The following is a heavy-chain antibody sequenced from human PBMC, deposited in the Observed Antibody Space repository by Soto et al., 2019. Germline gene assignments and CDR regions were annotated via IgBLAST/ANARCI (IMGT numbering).Heavy chain of an antibody. CDR2: IYYSGST. CDR3: ARDLGHSYGSRGMDV. D-gene: IGHD5-18*01. Sequence: PSETLSLTSTVSGGSISSDGYYWSWIRQHPGKGLEWIGYIYYSGSTYYNPSLKSRVTISVDTSKNQFSLKLSSVTAADTAVYYCARDLGHSYGSRGMDVWGQGTTVTVPS. CDR1: GGSISSDGYY. J-gene: IGHJ6*02. V-gene: IGHV4-31*03.